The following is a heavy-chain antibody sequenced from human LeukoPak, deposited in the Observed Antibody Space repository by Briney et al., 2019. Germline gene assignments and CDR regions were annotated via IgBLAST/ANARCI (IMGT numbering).Heavy chain of an antibody. D-gene: IGHD2-15*01. J-gene: IGHJ6*02. CDR1: GGSFSGYY. V-gene: IGHV4-34*01. CDR2: INHSGST. Sequence: NPSETLSLTCAVYGGSFSGYYWSWIRQPPGKGLEWIGEINHSGSTNYNPSLKSRVTISVDTSKNQFSLKLSSVTAADTAVYYCARGGTGYCSGGSCYRVGYYGMDVWGQGTTVTVSS. CDR3: ARGGTGYCSGGSCYRVGYYGMDV.